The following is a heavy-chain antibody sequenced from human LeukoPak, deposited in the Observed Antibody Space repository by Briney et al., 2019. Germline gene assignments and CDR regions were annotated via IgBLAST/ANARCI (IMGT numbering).Heavy chain of an antibody. V-gene: IGHV5-51*01. CDR2: IYPGDSDT. D-gene: IGHD2-2*01. CDR1: GYSFTSYW. CDR3: ASGVGYCSSTSCYLGFDP. Sequence: GESLKISCKGSGYSFTSYWIGWVRQMPGKGLEWMGIIYPGDSDTRYSPSFQGQVTISADKSISTAHLQWSSLKASDTAMYYCASGVGYCSSTSCYLGFDPWGQGTLVTVSS. J-gene: IGHJ5*02.